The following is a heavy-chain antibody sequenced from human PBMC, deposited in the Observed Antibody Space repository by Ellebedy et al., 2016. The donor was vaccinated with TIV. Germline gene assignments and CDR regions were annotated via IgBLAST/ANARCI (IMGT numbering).Heavy chain of an antibody. CDR1: GGTFSTYA. CDR2: IIPMFGTT. Sequence: AASVKVSCKASGGTFSTYAISWVRQASGEGLEWMGGIIPMFGTTNYAQKFQDRVTITADKSTSTVYMGLSSLRPEDTAVYYCAREGREYNTPSQYFQHWGQGTLVTVSS. V-gene: IGHV1-69*06. D-gene: IGHD6-6*01. CDR3: AREGREYNTPSQYFQH. J-gene: IGHJ1*01.